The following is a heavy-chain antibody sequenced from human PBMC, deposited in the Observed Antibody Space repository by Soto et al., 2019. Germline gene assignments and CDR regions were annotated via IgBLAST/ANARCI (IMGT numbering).Heavy chain of an antibody. J-gene: IGHJ4*02. CDR1: GDSIGTHY. CDR3: ARLPNSGRNPPFDY. CDR2: FHSSGIT. Sequence: QVQLQESGPRLVKPSETLSLTCTVSGDSIGTHYWSWVRQPLGKGLEFIGYFHSSGITIYNPSRNVRVTISLDTYKGQFSLELTSVTAADTAIYYGARLPNSGRNPPFDYWGQGSLVTVSS. V-gene: IGHV4-59*08. D-gene: IGHD1-26*01.